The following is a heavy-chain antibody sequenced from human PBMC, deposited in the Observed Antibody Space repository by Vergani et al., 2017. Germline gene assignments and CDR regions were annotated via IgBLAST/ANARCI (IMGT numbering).Heavy chain of an antibody. Sequence: QVQLQESGPGLVKPSETLSLTCTVSGGYISSYYWSWIRQPPGKGLEWIGYIYTSGSTHYNPSLKSRVTISVDTSKNQFSLKLSSVTAADTAVYYCARGGSSGWYGGGFDYWGQGTLVTVSS. J-gene: IGHJ4*02. CDR1: GGYISSYY. V-gene: IGHV4-4*08. CDR2: IYTSGST. D-gene: IGHD6-19*01. CDR3: ARGGSSGWYGGGFDY.